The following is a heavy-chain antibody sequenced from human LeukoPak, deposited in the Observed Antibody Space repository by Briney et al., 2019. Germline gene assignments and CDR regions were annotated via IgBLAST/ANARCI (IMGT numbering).Heavy chain of an antibody. J-gene: IGHJ4*02. CDR3: ARHGFEY. Sequence: GGSLGLSCAASGFSFSNYNMNWVRQAPGKGLEWASYISGGGITTYYADSVRGRFTISRDNAKNSLYLQMNSLRDEDTAVYYWARHGFEYWGQGALVTVSS. CDR1: GFSFSNYN. CDR2: ISGGGITT. V-gene: IGHV3-48*02.